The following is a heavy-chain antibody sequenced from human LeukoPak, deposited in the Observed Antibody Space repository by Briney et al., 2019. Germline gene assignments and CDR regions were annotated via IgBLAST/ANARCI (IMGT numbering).Heavy chain of an antibody. V-gene: IGHV4-59*01. CDR1: GGSISSYY. J-gene: IGHJ6*02. Sequence: SETLSLTCTVSGGSISSYYWSWIRQPPGKGLEWIGYIYYSGSTNYNPSLKSRVTISVDTSKNQFSLKLSSVTAADTAVYYCARDQPIYCSSTSCLAGPHYYYYYGMDVWGQGTTVTVSS. D-gene: IGHD2-2*01. CDR3: ARDQPIYCSSTSCLAGPHYYYYYGMDV. CDR2: IYYSGST.